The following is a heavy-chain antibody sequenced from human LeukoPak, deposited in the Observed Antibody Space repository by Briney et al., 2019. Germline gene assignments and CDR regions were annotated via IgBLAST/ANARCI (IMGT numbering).Heavy chain of an antibody. J-gene: IGHJ4*02. Sequence: GESLKISCKGSGYSFTSYWIGWVRQMPGKGLEWMGIIYPGDSDTRYSPSFQGQVTISADKSISTAYLQWSSLKASDTAMYYCARQPRTGSSWSNPTLIDYWGQGTLVTVSS. CDR2: IYPGDSDT. V-gene: IGHV5-51*01. CDR3: ARQPRTGSSWSNPTLIDY. CDR1: GYSFTSYW. D-gene: IGHD6-13*01.